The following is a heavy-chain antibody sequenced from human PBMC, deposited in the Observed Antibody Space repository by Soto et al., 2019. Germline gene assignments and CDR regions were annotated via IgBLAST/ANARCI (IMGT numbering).Heavy chain of an antibody. V-gene: IGHV3-30-3*01. CDR1: GFTFSSYA. CDR3: AREGGRSSGYCFDY. J-gene: IGHJ4*02. D-gene: IGHD3-22*01. CDR2: ISYDGSNK. Sequence: GGSLRLSCAASGFTFSSYAMHWVRQAPGKGLEWVAVISYDGSNKYYADSVKGRFTISRDNSKNTLYLQMNSLRAEDTAVYYCAREGGRSSGYCFDYWCQGTLVTVSS.